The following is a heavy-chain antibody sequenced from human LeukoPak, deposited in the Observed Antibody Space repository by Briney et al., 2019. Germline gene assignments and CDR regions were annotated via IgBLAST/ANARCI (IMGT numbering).Heavy chain of an antibody. Sequence: ASVKVSCKASGGTFSSYAISWVRQAPGQGLEWMGRIIPILGIANYAQKFQGRVTITADKSTSTAYMELSSLRSEDTAVYYCARESWDGIIAVAPTGAFDIWGQGTMVTVSS. D-gene: IGHD6-19*01. CDR3: ARESWDGIIAVAPTGAFDI. CDR1: GGTFSSYA. CDR2: IIPILGIA. J-gene: IGHJ3*02. V-gene: IGHV1-69*04.